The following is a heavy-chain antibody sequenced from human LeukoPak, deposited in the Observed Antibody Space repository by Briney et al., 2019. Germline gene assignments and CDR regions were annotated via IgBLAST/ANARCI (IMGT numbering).Heavy chain of an antibody. J-gene: IGHJ4*02. D-gene: IGHD5-24*01. Sequence: GGSLRLSCAASGFTFDDYAMHWVRQAPGKGLEWVSGISWNGGSIDYADSVKGRFTISRDNAKNSLYPQMNSLRAEDMALYYCAKDMGEMATPGSYFDYWGQGTLVTVSS. CDR1: GFTFDDYA. CDR3: AKDMGEMATPGSYFDY. CDR2: ISWNGGSI. V-gene: IGHV3-9*03.